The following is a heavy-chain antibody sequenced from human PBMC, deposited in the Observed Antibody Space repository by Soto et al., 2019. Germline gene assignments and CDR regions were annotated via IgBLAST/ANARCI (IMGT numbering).Heavy chain of an antibody. CDR3: ARGWGRWPHEKPGDY. V-gene: IGHV1-8*01. J-gene: IGHJ4*02. CDR1: GYTFSTYD. Sequence: QVQPEQSGAEVKKPGASVKVSCKASGYTFSTYDINWVRQATGQGLEWMGWMNPNSGNAGYAQKFQGRVAMTRDTSTSTAYMELSSLTSEDTAVYYCARGWGRWPHEKPGDYWGQGTLVTVSS. CDR2: MNPNSGNA. D-gene: IGHD3-16*01.